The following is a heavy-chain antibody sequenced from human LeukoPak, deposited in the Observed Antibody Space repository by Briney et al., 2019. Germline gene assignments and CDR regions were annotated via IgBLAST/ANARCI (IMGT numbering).Heavy chain of an antibody. CDR3: ARPTSPSSLSIVGATPFDY. CDR1: GYTFTGYY. D-gene: IGHD1-26*01. CDR2: INPNSGGT. V-gene: IGHV1-2*02. J-gene: IGHJ4*02. Sequence: ASVKVSCKASGYTFTGYYMHWVRQAPGQGLEWMGWINPNSGGTNYAQKFQGRVTMTRDTSIGTAYMELSRLRSDDTAVYYCARPTSPSSLSIVGATPFDYWGQGTLVTVSS.